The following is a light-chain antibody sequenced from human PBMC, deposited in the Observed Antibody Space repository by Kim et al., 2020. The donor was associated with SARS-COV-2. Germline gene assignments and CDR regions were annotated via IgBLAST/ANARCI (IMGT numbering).Light chain of an antibody. CDR1: QRVGSY. J-gene: IGKJ4*01. Sequence: EIVLTQSPATLSLSPGESATLSCRASQRVGSYLAWYQQKPGQAPRLLIYDASNRATGIPARFSGSTSGTDFTLTISSLESEDFAVYYCQQRSSWPLTFGGGTKVDIK. CDR3: QQRSSWPLT. CDR2: DAS. V-gene: IGKV3-11*01.